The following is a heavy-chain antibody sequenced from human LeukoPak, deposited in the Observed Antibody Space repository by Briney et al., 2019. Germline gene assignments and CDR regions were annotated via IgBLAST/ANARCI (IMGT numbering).Heavy chain of an antibody. Sequence: GGSLRLSCAASGFTFSSYSMNWVRQAPGKGLEWVSSISSSSSYIYYADSVKGRFTISRDNAKNSLYLQMNSLRAEDTAVYYCAREGSSWYYFDYWGQGTLVTVSS. CDR2: ISSSSSYI. J-gene: IGHJ4*02. CDR1: GFTFSSYS. CDR3: AREGSSWYYFDY. D-gene: IGHD6-13*01. V-gene: IGHV3-21*01.